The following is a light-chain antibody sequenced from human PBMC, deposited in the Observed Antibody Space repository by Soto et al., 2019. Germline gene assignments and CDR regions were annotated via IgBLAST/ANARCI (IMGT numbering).Light chain of an antibody. V-gene: IGLV2-14*01. CDR1: SSDVGGYNY. Sequence: QSVLTQPASVSGSPGQSITISCTGTSSDVGGYNYVSWFQQHPGKAPKLMIFDVSNRPSGVSNRFSGSKSANTAALTISGLQAEDEADYYCSSYSSSSILIFGGGTKVTVL. CDR2: DVS. CDR3: SSYSSSSILI. J-gene: IGLJ2*01.